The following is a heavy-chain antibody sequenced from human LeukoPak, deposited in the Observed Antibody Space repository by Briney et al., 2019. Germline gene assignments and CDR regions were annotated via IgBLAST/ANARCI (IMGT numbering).Heavy chain of an antibody. J-gene: IGHJ4*02. Sequence: GGSLRLSCAASEFTFSSYGMHWVRQAPGKGLEWVAFIRYDGSNKCYADSVKGRFTISRDNSKNTLYLQMNSLRAEDTAVYYCAKVMLEDYGGNLDYWGQGTLVTVSS. D-gene: IGHD4-23*01. V-gene: IGHV3-30*02. CDR3: AKVMLEDYGGNLDY. CDR1: EFTFSSYG. CDR2: IRYDGSNK.